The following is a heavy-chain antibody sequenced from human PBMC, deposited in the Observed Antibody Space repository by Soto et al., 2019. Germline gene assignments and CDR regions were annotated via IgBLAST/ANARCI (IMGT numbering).Heavy chain of an antibody. Sequence: PGGSLRLSCAASGFTFSSYAMSWVRQAPGKGLEWVSAISGSGGSTYYADSVKGRFTISRDNSKNTLYLQMNSLRAEDTAVYYCAKIPHSSSWYLDAIDIWCQGTMVTVSS. CDR1: GFTFSSYA. D-gene: IGHD6-13*01. J-gene: IGHJ3*02. CDR2: ISGSGGST. CDR3: AKIPHSSSWYLDAIDI. V-gene: IGHV3-23*01.